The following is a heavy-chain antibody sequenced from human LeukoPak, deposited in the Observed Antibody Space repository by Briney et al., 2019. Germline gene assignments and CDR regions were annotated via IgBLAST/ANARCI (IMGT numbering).Heavy chain of an antibody. J-gene: IGHJ3*01. Sequence: SETLSLTSTVSGGSTNNYYWSWIRQPPGKGLEWIGNIYFSGSSNYNPSLKSRVTISVDTSKSQFSLRLNSVTAADTAVYYCARGQWLPYDVFNVWGQGTMVTVSS. CDR2: IYFSGSS. V-gene: IGHV4-59*08. CDR3: ARGQWLPYDVFNV. D-gene: IGHD6-19*01. CDR1: GGSTNNYY.